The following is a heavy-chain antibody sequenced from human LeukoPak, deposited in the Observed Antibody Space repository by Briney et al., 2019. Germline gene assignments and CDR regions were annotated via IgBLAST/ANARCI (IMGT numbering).Heavy chain of an antibody. CDR1: GYTFTGYY. J-gene: IGHJ4*02. CDR2: INCNSGGT. CDR3: ARVATIAGSGYFYYFDY. V-gene: IGHV1-2*02. Sequence: GASVKVSCKASGYTFTGYYMHWVRQAPGQGLEWMGWINCNSGGTNYAQKFQGRVTMTRDTSISTGYMELSRLRSDDTAMYYCARVATIAGSGYFYYFDYWGQGTLVTVSS. D-gene: IGHD3-22*01.